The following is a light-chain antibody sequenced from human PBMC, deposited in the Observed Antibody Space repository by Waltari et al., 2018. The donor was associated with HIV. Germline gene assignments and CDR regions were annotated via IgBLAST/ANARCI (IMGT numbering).Light chain of an antibody. CDR2: EVT. CDR1: NEDDGAYNY. CDR3: SAWTTSTTRV. V-gene: IGLV2-14*03. Sequence: QSALTQPASVSGSPGQSITISCTGPNEDDGAYNYVSWYPQHTGKAPKLIISEVTNRPSGNAARCSGTKAGNTAALTISGLQAEDEADYHCSAWTTSTTRVFGGGTKVTVL. J-gene: IGLJ3*02.